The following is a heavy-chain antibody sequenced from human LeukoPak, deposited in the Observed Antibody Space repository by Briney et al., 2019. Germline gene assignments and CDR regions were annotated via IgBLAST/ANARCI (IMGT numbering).Heavy chain of an antibody. Sequence: ASVKVSCKASGGTFSSYAISWVRQAPGQGLEWMGWISAYNGNTNYAQKLQGRVTMTTDTSTSTAYMELRSLRSDDTAVYYCARGSSSWYEIDYWGQGTLVTVSS. J-gene: IGHJ4*02. CDR3: ARGSSSWYEIDY. D-gene: IGHD6-13*01. CDR2: ISAYNGNT. V-gene: IGHV1-18*01. CDR1: GGTFSSYA.